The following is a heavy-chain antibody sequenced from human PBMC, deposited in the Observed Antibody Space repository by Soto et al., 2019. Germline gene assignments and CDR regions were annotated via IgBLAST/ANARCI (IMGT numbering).Heavy chain of an antibody. CDR1: GYTFTSYA. CDR2: INAGKGNT. Sequence: ASVKVSCKASGYTFTSYAMHWVRQAPGQRLEWMGWINAGKGNTKYSQKFQGRVTLTRDTSASTACMELSSLSSEDTAVYYCARAGDDCSTTSCYMIDYWGQGTLVTVSS. D-gene: IGHD2-2*01. J-gene: IGHJ4*02. V-gene: IGHV1-3*01. CDR3: ARAGDDCSTTSCYMIDY.